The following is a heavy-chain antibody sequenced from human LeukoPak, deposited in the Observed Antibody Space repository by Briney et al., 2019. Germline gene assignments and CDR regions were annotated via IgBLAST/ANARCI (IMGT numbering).Heavy chain of an antibody. CDR1: GFTFSSYA. V-gene: IGHV3-23*01. J-gene: IGHJ4*02. CDR3: AKDRRGYSYGYDFDY. Sequence: AGSLRFYCAASGFTFSSYAMSWDRQAPGNGLKWVLAINGGGGSTYYAVSVKGRFTISRENSKNTLYLQMNSLRAEDTAVYYCAKDRRGYSYGYDFDYWGQGTLVTVSS. CDR2: INGGGGST. D-gene: IGHD5-18*01.